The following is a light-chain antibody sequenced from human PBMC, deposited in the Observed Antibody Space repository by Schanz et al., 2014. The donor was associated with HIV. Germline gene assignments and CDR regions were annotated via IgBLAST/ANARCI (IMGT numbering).Light chain of an antibody. Sequence: QSVLTQPPSASGTPGQRVTISCSGSSSNIGSNYVYWYQQLPGTAPKLLIYDNNKRPSGIPDRFSGSKSGTSASLAISGLRSEDEADYYCAAWDDSLSGPVFGGGTKLTVL. CDR2: DNN. CDR1: SSNIGSNY. CDR3: AAWDDSLSGPV. V-gene: IGLV1-47*01. J-gene: IGLJ2*01.